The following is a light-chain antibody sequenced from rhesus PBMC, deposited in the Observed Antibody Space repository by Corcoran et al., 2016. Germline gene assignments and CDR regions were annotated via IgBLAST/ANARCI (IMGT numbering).Light chain of an antibody. CDR2: GAS. CDR1: QRISNY. Sequence: DIQMTQSPSSLSASVGDRVTITCRSSQRISNYLAWYQQKPGKVPKLLIYGASTLESGVPSRFSGSGSGAEFTLIINRLQPEDFGTYYCQRINSHPLTFGGGTKVEIK. J-gene: IGKJ4*01. V-gene: IGKV1-44*03. CDR3: QRINSHPLT.